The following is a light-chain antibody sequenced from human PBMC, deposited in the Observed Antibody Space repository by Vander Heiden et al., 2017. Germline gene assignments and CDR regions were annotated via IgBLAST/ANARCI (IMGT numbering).Light chain of an antibody. CDR3: LQDYSYPRT. J-gene: IGKJ1*01. Sequence: AVQMTQSPSSLSAYVGDRVTIPCRASQGIRNDLGWYQQKPGQAPKVLIYGASTLHSGVPSRFGGSGSGTDFVLTISGLQPEDSATYFCLQDYSYPRTFGQGTKVEIK. CDR2: GAS. V-gene: IGKV1-6*01. CDR1: QGIRND.